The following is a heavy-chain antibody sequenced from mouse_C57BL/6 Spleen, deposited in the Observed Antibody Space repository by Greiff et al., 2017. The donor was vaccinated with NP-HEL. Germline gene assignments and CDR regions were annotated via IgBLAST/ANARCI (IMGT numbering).Heavy chain of an antibody. Sequence: EVQLVESGGDLVKPGGSLKLSCAASGFTFSSYGMSWVRQTPDKRLEWVATISSGGSYTYYPDSVKGRFTISRDNAKNNLYLQMSSLKSEATAMYYCARQEIFLLTTVVSAMDYWGQGTSVTVSS. V-gene: IGHV5-6*01. CDR1: GFTFSSYG. J-gene: IGHJ4*01. CDR2: ISSGGSYT. CDR3: ARQEIFLLTTVVSAMDY. D-gene: IGHD1-1*01.